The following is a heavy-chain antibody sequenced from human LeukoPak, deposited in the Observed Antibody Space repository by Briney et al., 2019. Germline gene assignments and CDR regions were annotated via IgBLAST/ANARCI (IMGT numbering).Heavy chain of an antibody. CDR2: INHSGST. D-gene: IGHD3-3*01. CDR1: GGSFSGYY. V-gene: IGHV4-34*01. CDR3: ARHRGGTYYDFWSGPFDAFDI. Sequence: PSETLSLTCAVYGGSFSGYYWSWIRQPPGKGLEWIGEINHSGSTNYNPSLKSRVTISVDTSKNQFSLKLSSVTAADTAVYYCARHRGGTYYDFWSGPFDAFDIWGQGTMVTVSS. J-gene: IGHJ3*02.